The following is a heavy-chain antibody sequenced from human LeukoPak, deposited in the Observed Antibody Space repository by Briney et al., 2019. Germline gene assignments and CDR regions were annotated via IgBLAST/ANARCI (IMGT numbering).Heavy chain of an antibody. CDR1: GFTFSSYA. CDR3: ARGYSSSSWSLFDY. J-gene: IGHJ4*02. V-gene: IGHV3-23*01. D-gene: IGHD6-6*01. Sequence: PGRSLRLSCAASGFTFSSYATSWVRQPPGKWLEWVSAISGSGGSTYYADSVKGRFTISRDDSKSTLYLQMRSLRAEDTAVYYCARGYSSSSWSLFDYWCQGTLVTVSS. CDR2: ISGSGGST.